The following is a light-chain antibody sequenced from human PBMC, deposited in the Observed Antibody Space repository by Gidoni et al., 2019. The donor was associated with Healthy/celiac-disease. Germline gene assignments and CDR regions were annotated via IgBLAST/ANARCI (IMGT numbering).Light chain of an antibody. CDR3: QQYGSSSWT. V-gene: IGKV3-20*01. Sequence: EIVLTQSPVTLSLSPGERATLSCRASQSVSSRYLGWYQQKPGQAPRLLIYGASSRATGIPDRFSGSGSGTDFTLTISRLEPEDIAVYYCQQYGSSSWTFGQGTKVEIK. CDR2: GAS. CDR1: QSVSSRY. J-gene: IGKJ1*01.